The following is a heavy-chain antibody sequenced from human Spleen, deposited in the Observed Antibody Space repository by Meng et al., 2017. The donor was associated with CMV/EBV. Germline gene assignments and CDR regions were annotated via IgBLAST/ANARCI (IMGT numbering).Heavy chain of an antibody. CDR2: IWYDGSNK. V-gene: IGHV3-33*06. CDR3: AKGPNRPYCSSTSCSRWGFDY. J-gene: IGHJ4*02. D-gene: IGHD2-2*01. CDR1: GFTFSSYG. Sequence: GESLKISCAASGFTFSSYGMHWVRQVPGKGLEWVAVIWYDGSNKYYADSVKGRFTISRDNSKNTLYLQMNSLRAEDTAVYYCAKGPNRPYCSSTSCSRWGFDYWGQGTLVTVSS.